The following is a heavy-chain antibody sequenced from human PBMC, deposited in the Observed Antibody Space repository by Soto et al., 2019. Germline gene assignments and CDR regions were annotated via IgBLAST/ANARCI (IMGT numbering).Heavy chain of an antibody. Sequence: ASVKVSCKASGYTFTSYGISWVRQAPGQGLEWMGWISAYNSNTNYAQKLQGRVTMTTDTSTSTAYMELRSLRSDDTAVYYCASVVVVAATPYYFDYWGQGTLVTVSS. V-gene: IGHV1-18*04. J-gene: IGHJ4*02. CDR2: ISAYNSNT. CDR3: ASVVVVAATPYYFDY. D-gene: IGHD2-15*01. CDR1: GYTFTSYG.